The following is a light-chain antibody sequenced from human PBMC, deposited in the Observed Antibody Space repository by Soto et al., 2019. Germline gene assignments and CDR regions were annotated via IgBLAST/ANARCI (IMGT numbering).Light chain of an antibody. CDR2: YDD. J-gene: IGLJ1*01. CDR3: AAWDDSLNSYV. V-gene: IGLV1-36*01. CDR1: SSNIGNNA. Sequence: QSVLTQPPSVSEAPRQRVTISCSGSSSNIGNNAVNWYQQLPGKAPKLLIYYDDLLPSGVSDRFSGSKSGTSASLAISGLHSEDEADYYCAAWDDSLNSYVFGTGTKLTVL.